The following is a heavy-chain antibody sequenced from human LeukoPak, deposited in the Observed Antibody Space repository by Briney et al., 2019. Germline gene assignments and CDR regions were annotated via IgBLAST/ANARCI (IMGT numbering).Heavy chain of an antibody. CDR3: ATEVPRVSRKAGDWSDP. D-gene: IGHD5/OR15-5a*01. J-gene: IGHJ5*02. Sequence: GGSLRLSWAASGFTFSSYAMSWGRQARGEGGEWGAQTDGVGSCEKYVAPVKGRFPISRANDKKSLYLEMINLTVEDPAVYYCATEVPRVSRKAGDWSDPMGQGTRVTVSS. CDR2: TDGVGSCE. CDR1: GFTFSSYA. V-gene: IGHV3-7*01.